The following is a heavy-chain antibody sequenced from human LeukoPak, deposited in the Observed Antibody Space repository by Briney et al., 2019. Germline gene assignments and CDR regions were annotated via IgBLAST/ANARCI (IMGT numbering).Heavy chain of an antibody. V-gene: IGHV4-39*01. CDR3: ARHRASSRGGSGYSQGQFDY. CDR2: IYYSGST. CDR1: GGSIDSSTYY. J-gene: IGHJ4*02. Sequence: SETLSLTCTVSGGSIDSSTYYWGWIRQPPGKGLEWIGTIYYSGSTYYNPSLKSRVSISVDTSKNQFSLKLSSVTAADTAVYYCARHRASSRGGSGYSQGQFDYWGQGTLVTVSS. D-gene: IGHD3-22*01.